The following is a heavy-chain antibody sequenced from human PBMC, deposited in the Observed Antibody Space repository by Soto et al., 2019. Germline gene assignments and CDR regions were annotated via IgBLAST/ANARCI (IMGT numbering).Heavy chain of an antibody. CDR3: AKRGHNFFDY. V-gene: IGHV3-23*01. CDR1: GFTFSDYY. CDR2: ISGSSGNS. Sequence: GGSLRLSCAASGFTFSDYYMSWIRQAPGKGLEWVSTISGSSGNSYYADSVKGRFTISRDNSKNTLYLQMNSLRAEDTALYYCAKRGHNFFDYWGQGTLVTVSS. D-gene: IGHD5-12*01. J-gene: IGHJ4*02.